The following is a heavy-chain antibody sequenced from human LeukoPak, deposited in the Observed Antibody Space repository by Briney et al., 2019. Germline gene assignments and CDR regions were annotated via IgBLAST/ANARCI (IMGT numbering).Heavy chain of an antibody. CDR2: ISASGDGT. CDR1: GFTFSSYA. CDR3: AKDRTATAFYVFDI. Sequence: GGSLRLSCAASGFTFSSYAMSWVRQAPGKGLEWVSLISASGDGTYYAYSVKGRFTVSRDNSRNTLYLQMNSQRTEDTAVYYCAKDRTATAFYVFDIWGRGTMVTVSS. J-gene: IGHJ3*02. V-gene: IGHV3-23*01. D-gene: IGHD2/OR15-2a*01.